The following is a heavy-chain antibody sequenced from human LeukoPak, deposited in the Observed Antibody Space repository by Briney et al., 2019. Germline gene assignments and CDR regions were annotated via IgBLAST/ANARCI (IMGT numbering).Heavy chain of an antibody. CDR3: ARPPVTIFGVGPDDGGFDP. CDR2: IYHSGST. CDR1: GGSISSGGYY. D-gene: IGHD3-3*01. J-gene: IGHJ5*02. V-gene: IGHV4-30-2*01. Sequence: SETLSLTCTVSGGSISSGGYYWSWIRQPPGKGLEWIGYIYHSGSTYYNPSLKSRVTVSVDRSKNQFSLKLSSVTAADTAVYYRARPPVTIFGVGPDDGGFDPWGQGTLVTVSS.